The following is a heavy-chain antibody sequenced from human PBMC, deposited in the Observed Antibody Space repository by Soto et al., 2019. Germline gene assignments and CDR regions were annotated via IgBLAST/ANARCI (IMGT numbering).Heavy chain of an antibody. CDR3: ARDVLGRPPLDY. V-gene: IGHV4-61*01. D-gene: IGHD3-3*02. J-gene: IGHJ4*02. Sequence: QVQLQESGPGLVKPSETLSLTCTVSGGSVSSGSYYWSWIRQPPGKGLEWIGYIYYSGSTNYNPSLKSRVTISVDTSKNQFPLKLSSVTAAAPAVYYCARDVLGRPPLDYWGQGTLVTVSS. CDR2: IYYSGST. CDR1: GGSVSSGSYY.